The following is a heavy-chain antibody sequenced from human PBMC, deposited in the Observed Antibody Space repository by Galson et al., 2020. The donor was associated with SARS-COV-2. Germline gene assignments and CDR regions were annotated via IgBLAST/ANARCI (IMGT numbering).Heavy chain of an antibody. CDR3: ARDRLTTVTTHYFDF. V-gene: IGHV3-7*01. D-gene: IGHD4-17*01. Sequence: GESLKISCAASGFTFSNYWMSWVRQAPGKGLEWVANINQDGSEKYYVDSVKGRFTISRDNAKNSLYLQMNSLRAEDTALYYCARDRLTTVTTHYFDFWGQGTLVTVSS. CDR1: GFTFSNYW. J-gene: IGHJ4*02. CDR2: INQDGSEK.